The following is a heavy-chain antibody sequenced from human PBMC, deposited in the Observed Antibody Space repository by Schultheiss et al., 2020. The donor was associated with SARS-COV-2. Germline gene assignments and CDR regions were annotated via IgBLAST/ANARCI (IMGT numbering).Heavy chain of an antibody. Sequence: SETLSLTCAVYGGSFSGYYWSWIRQPPGKGLEWIGEIYHSGSTNYNPSLKSRVTISVDTSKNQFSLKLSSVTAADTAVYYCASYNPGRYDFWSGRPKYYYYYYMDVWGKGTTVTVSS. V-gene: IGHV4-34*01. CDR1: GGSFSGYY. CDR2: IYHSGST. CDR3: ASYNPGRYDFWSGRPKYYYYYYMDV. D-gene: IGHD3-3*01. J-gene: IGHJ6*03.